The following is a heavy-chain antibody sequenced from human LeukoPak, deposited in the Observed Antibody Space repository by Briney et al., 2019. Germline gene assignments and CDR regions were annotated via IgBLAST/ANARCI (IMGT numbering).Heavy chain of an antibody. CDR1: GFTFSSYS. D-gene: IGHD2-15*01. Sequence: EGSLRLSCAASGFTFSSYSMNWVRQAPGKGLEWVSSISSSSSYIYYADSVKGRFTISRDNAKNSLYLQMNSLRAEDTAVYYCARDFCGSCCREDYWGQGTLVTVSS. CDR3: ARDFCGSCCREDY. V-gene: IGHV3-21*01. CDR2: ISSSSSYI. J-gene: IGHJ4*02.